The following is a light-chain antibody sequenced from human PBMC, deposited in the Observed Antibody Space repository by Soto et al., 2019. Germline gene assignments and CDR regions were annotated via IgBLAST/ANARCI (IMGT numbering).Light chain of an antibody. Sequence: QSVLTQPASVSGSPGQSITISCTGTSSDIGAYNYVSWYRQHPDKAPQLLIYDVNNRPSGVSHRFSGSKSGNTASLTISGLQSEDEADYFCTSYTGSNTLEVFGPGTKVTVL. J-gene: IGLJ1*01. CDR2: DVN. CDR3: TSYTGSNTLEV. CDR1: SSDIGAYNY. V-gene: IGLV2-14*03.